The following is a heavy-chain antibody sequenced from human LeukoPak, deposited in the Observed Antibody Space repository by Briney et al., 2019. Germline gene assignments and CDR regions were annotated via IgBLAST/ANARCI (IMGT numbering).Heavy chain of an antibody. Sequence: GRSLRLSCAASGFTFSSYGMHWVRQAPGKGLEWVAFIRYDGSNKYYADSVKGRFTISRDNSKNTLYLQMNSLRAEDTAVYYCAKDSGDILTGSDYWGQGTLVTVSS. CDR2: IRYDGSNK. D-gene: IGHD3-9*01. V-gene: IGHV3-30*02. CDR3: AKDSGDILTGSDY. CDR1: GFTFSSYG. J-gene: IGHJ4*02.